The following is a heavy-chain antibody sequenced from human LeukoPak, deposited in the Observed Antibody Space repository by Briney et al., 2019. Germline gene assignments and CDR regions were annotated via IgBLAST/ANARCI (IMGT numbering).Heavy chain of an antibody. V-gene: IGHV1-2*02. CDR2: INPNSGGT. J-gene: IGHJ4*02. D-gene: IGHD3-22*01. Sequence: ASVKVSCKASGYTFTGYYMHWVRQAPGQGLEWMGWINPNSGGTNYAQKVQGRVTMTRDTSISTAYMELSRLRSDDTAVYYCARTHLSYYYDSSGYYYGYWGQGTLVTVSS. CDR1: GYTFTGYY. CDR3: ARTHLSYYYDSSGYYYGY.